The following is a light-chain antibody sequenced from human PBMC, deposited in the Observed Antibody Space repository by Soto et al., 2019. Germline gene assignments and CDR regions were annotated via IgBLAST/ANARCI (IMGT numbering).Light chain of an antibody. CDR1: SVHSSYA. CDR2: LNNDGSH. Sequence: QAVVTQSPSASASLGASVKLTCTLSSVHSSYAIAWHQMQPGKGPRYLMDLNNDGSHTKGDGIPDRFSGSSSGAERYLIISSLQSEDEADYYCQTWGTGFQVFGGGTKLTVL. J-gene: IGLJ2*01. V-gene: IGLV4-69*01. CDR3: QTWGTGFQV.